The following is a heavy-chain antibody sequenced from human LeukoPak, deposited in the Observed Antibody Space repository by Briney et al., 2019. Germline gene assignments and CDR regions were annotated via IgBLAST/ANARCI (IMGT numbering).Heavy chain of an antibody. CDR2: ISGGGDIT. CDR1: GFTFSSYG. V-gene: IGHV3-23*01. J-gene: IGHJ4*02. CDR3: AKDKGYSGYDFYSDC. D-gene: IGHD5-12*01. Sequence: GGSLRLSCAASGFTFSSYGMHWVRQAPGKGLEWVSGISGGGDITFYAASVKGRFTISRDNSNSTLFLQMNSLRVEDTAVYYCAKDKGYSGYDFYSDCWGQGTLVTVSS.